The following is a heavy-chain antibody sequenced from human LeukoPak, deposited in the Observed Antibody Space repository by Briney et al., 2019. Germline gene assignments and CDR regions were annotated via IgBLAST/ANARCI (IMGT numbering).Heavy chain of an antibody. J-gene: IGHJ4*02. CDR3: ARSDSYYREIDY. Sequence: GESLKISCKGSGYSFTNYWIAWVRQMPGKGLEWMGVIFPGDYDTRYSPSFQGQVTISADKSISTAYLQWSSLKASDTAMYYCARSDSYYREIDYWGQGALVTVAS. D-gene: IGHD3-10*01. CDR2: IFPGDYDT. CDR1: GYSFTNYW. V-gene: IGHV5-51*01.